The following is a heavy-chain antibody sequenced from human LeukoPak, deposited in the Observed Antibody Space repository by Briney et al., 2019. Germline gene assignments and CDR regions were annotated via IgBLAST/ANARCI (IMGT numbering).Heavy chain of an antibody. CDR1: GFTFSSYR. Sequence: GGSLRLSCAASGFTFSSYRMIWLPQAPGKGLGGVSSISSSSSYIYYADSVKGRFTISRDNAKNSLYLKMNRLSGEDTAVYYCATEDDYGDAGVDYWGQGSLVTVSS. V-gene: IGHV3-21*01. J-gene: IGHJ4*02. CDR3: ATEDDYGDAGVDY. CDR2: ISSSSSYI. D-gene: IGHD4-17*01.